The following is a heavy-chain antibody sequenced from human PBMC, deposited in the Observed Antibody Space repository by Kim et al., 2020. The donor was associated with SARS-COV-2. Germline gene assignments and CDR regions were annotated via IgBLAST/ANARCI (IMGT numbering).Heavy chain of an antibody. CDR1: GFTFSSYS. J-gene: IGHJ4*02. CDR2: INSGGSSP. CDR3: ARGLRASVFDY. Sequence: GGSLRLSCAASGFTFSSYSMCWVRQAPGKGLEWVSRINSGGSSPCYVDSVKGRFTISRDNAKNTLYLQMNSLRAEDTAVYYCARGLRASVFDYWWEG. V-gene: IGHV3-74*01.